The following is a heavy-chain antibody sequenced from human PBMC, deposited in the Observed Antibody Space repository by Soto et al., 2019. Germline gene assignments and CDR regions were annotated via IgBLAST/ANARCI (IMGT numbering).Heavy chain of an antibody. CDR3: ARYCSSATCSPGWS. V-gene: IGHV3-74*01. CDR2: INSDGTNT. CDR1: GFTLSSYW. Sequence: HPGGSLRLSCAASGFTLSSYWMHWVRQVPGKGLVWVSRINSDGTNTGYEDSVKGRFTISRDNAKNTLFLQMDNLRPEDTAMYYCARYCSSATCSPGWSWGLGTLVTVSS. J-gene: IGHJ5*02. D-gene: IGHD2-2*01.